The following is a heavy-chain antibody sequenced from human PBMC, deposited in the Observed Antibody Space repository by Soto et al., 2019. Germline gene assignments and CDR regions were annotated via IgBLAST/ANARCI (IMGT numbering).Heavy chain of an antibody. J-gene: IGHJ4*02. CDR2: IFVNGNT. V-gene: IGHV4-4*07. CDR3: ARSGGSYNFDS. Sequence: PSETLSLTCTVASGSVSTYYWGWIRQPAGKGLEWIGRIFVNGNTNYNPSLRSRVTISVDTSKGQFSLNLTSVTAADTAVYFCARSGGSYNFDSWGQGILVTVSS. CDR1: SGSVSTYY. D-gene: IGHD1-1*01.